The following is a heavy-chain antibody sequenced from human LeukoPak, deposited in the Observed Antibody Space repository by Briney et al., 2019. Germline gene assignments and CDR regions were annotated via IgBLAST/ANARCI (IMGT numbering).Heavy chain of an antibody. Sequence: ASVKVSCKASGYTFTSYDINWVRQATGQGLEWMGWMNPNSGNTGYAQKFQGRVTMTRDTSISTAHMELSRLRSDDTAVYYCARGPDFWSGPNWYFDLWGRGTLVTVSS. D-gene: IGHD3-3*01. CDR3: ARGPDFWSGPNWYFDL. CDR2: MNPNSGNT. V-gene: IGHV1-8*01. CDR1: GYTFTSYD. J-gene: IGHJ2*01.